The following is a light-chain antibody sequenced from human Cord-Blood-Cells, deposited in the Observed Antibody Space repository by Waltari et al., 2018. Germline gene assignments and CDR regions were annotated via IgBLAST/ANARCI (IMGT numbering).Light chain of an antibody. V-gene: IGLV2-8*01. CDR1: SSDVGGYNY. CDR3: SSYAGSNNLV. J-gene: IGLJ2*01. CDR2: QVS. Sequence: QSALTQPPSASVSPGQSVTISCTGTSSDVGGYNYFSWYQQHPGKAPKLMIYQVSKRPSGVPDRFSGSKSGNTASLTVSGLQAEDEADYYCSSYAGSNNLVFGGGTKLTVL.